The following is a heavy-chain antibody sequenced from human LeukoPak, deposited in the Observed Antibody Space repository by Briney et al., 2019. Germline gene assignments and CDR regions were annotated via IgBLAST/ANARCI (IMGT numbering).Heavy chain of an antibody. CDR3: ARDLGPSYYYGMDV. Sequence: SETLSLTCTVSGSSISSGYYYWGWIRQPPGKGLEWIGSMYHTGSTYYNPSLKSRVTKSVDTSKNQFSLKLSSVTAADTAVYYCARDLGPSYYYGMDVWGQGTTVTVSS. D-gene: IGHD7-27*01. CDR2: MYHTGST. V-gene: IGHV4-38-2*02. J-gene: IGHJ6*02. CDR1: GSSISSGYYY.